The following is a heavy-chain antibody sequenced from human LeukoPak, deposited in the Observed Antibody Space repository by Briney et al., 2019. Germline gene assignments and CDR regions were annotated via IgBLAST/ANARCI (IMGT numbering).Heavy chain of an antibody. CDR2: TSGSGGSP. D-gene: IGHD2-2*01. J-gene: IGHJ4*02. CDR1: GFTFSSNG. CDR3: AKGGKTIMCPTSCYDY. V-gene: IGHV3-23*01. Sequence: GGSLRLSCAASGFTFSSNGMSWVRQAPGRGLEWVSVTSGSGGSPDYTDSVKGRFTISRDNSKNTLYLQMNSLRAEDTAVYYCAKGGKTIMCPTSCYDYWGQGTLVTVSS.